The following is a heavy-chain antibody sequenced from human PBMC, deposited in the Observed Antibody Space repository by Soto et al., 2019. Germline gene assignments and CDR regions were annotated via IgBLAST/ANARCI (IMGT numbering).Heavy chain of an antibody. CDR3: ARDRGLWFGELDPLGNYYYYMDV. D-gene: IGHD3-10*01. V-gene: IGHV4-59*01. CDR1: GGSISSYY. J-gene: IGHJ6*03. CDR2: IYYSGST. Sequence: SETLSLTCTVSGGSISSYYWSWIRQPPGKGLEWIGYIYYSGSTNYNPSLKSRVTISVDTSKNQFSLKLSSVTAADTAVYYCARDRGLWFGELDPLGNYYYYMDVWGKGTTVTVSS.